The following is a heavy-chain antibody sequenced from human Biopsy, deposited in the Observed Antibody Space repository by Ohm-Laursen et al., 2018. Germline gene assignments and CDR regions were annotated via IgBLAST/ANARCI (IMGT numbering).Heavy chain of an antibody. CDR1: GESFNGYY. Sequence: VTLSLTCAVYGESFNGYYWSWIRQTPGKGLEWIGEINHSGRTNYNPSLKSRVTISVDTSKNQFSLKVRSVTAADTAVYYCVRGVDYYDPYHYYALDVWGQGTTVTVSS. CDR2: INHSGRT. V-gene: IGHV4-34*01. CDR3: VRGVDYYDPYHYYALDV. J-gene: IGHJ6*02. D-gene: IGHD3-22*01.